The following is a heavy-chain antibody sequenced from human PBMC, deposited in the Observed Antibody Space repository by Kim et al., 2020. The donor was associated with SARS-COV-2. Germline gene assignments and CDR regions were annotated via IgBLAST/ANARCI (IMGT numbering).Heavy chain of an antibody. D-gene: IGHD3-10*01. V-gene: IGHV3-23*01. J-gene: IGHJ4*02. Sequence: TGRFTTSRDNAENTLYLQMNSLRAEDTAVYYCAKDRFTYYGSGSYYSDYWGQGTLVTVSS. CDR3: AKDRFTYYGSGSYYSDY.